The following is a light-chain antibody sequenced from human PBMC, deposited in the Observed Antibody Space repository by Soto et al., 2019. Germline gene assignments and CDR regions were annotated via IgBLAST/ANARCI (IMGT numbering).Light chain of an antibody. CDR3: QHSYSAPYT. CDR1: QSISTY. Sequence: DIQLTQSPYSLSASVGDRVTITCRASQSISTYLTWYQQKPGKAPIILIYAASSLLTGVPSRFSGSGYGTDFTLTISSLELEDFATYYCQHSYSAPYTFGRGTKREIK. J-gene: IGKJ2*01. V-gene: IGKV1-39*01. CDR2: AAS.